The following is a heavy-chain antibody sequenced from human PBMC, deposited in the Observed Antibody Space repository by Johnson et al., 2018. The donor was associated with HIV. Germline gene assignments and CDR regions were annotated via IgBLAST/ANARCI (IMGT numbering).Heavy chain of an antibody. D-gene: IGHD2-8*02. J-gene: IGHJ3*02. Sequence: VQLVESGGGLIQPGGSLRLSCAASGFTVSRNYMNWVRQAPGEGLEWVSIIYSDGVTYYADSVTGRVTISRDNSKKTLYLQMNSLSAEDTALYYCARAPQLCTGGVCYHAFDIWGQGTMFTVSS. CDR2: IYSDGVT. CDR1: GFTVSRNY. CDR3: ARAPQLCTGGVCYHAFDI. V-gene: IGHV3-53*01.